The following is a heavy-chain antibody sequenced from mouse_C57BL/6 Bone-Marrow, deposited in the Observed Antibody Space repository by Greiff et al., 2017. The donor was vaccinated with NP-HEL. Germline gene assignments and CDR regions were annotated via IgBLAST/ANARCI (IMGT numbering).Heavy chain of an antibody. V-gene: IGHV14-3*01. CDR3: AVYYGNY. J-gene: IGHJ2*01. CDR2: IDPANGNT. Sequence: VQLQQSVAELVRPGASVKLSCTASGFTIKNTYMHWVKQRPEQGLEWIGRIDPANGNTKYAPKFQGKATITADTSSNTAYLQLSSLTSEDTAIYYCAVYYGNYWGQGTTLTVSS. CDR1: GFTIKNTY. D-gene: IGHD2-1*01.